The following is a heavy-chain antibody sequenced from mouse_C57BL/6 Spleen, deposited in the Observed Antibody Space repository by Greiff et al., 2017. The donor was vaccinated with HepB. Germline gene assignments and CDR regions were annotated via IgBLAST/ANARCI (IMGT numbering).Heavy chain of an antibody. CDR2: IYPRSGNT. Sequence: VKLVESGAELARPGASVKLSCKASGYTFTSYGISWVKQRTGQGLEWIGEIYPRSGNTYYNEKFKGKATLTADKSSSTAYMELRSLTSEDSAVYFCARSDGYYLAYWGQGTLVTVSA. J-gene: IGHJ3*01. V-gene: IGHV1-81*01. CDR1: GYTFTSYG. CDR3: ARSDGYYLAY. D-gene: IGHD2-3*01.